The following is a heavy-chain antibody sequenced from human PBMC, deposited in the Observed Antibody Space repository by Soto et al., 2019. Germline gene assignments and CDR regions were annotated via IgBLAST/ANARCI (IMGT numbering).Heavy chain of an antibody. CDR1: GFTFSSYA. J-gene: IGHJ4*02. Sequence: GGSLRLSCAASGFTFSSYAMSWVRQAPGKGLEWVSAISGSSGSTYYADSVKGRFTISRDNSKNTLYLQMNSLRAEDTAVYYCAKVVDGEYQLLYKYYFDYWGQGTLVTVSS. D-gene: IGHD2-2*02. CDR3: AKVVDGEYQLLYKYYFDY. V-gene: IGHV3-23*01. CDR2: ISGSSGST.